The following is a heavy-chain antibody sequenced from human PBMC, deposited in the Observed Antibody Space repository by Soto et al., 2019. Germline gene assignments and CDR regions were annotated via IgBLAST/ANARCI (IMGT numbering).Heavy chain of an antibody. CDR2: IKQDGSET. J-gene: IGHJ4*02. CDR1: GFTFSNYW. Sequence: GGSLRLSCAASGFTFSNYWMSWVRQAPGKGLEWVANIKQDGSETYYVDSVKGRFTISRDNAKNSLYLQLNSLRAEDTAVYFCARVTRGKVGATNYWGQGVLVTVSS. CDR3: ARVTRGKVGATNY. D-gene: IGHD1-26*01. V-gene: IGHV3-7*05.